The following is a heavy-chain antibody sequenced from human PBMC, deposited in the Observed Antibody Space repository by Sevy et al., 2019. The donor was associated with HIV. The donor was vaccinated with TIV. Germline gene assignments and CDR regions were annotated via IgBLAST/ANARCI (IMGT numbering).Heavy chain of an antibody. CDR3: ARGLFRREVGAGRGFLEWLGLDY. Sequence: AGGSLRLSCAASGFTFSSYWMTWVRQAPGKGLEWVANINEDGSEKYYVDSVKGRFTISRDNAKSSLYLQMNSLRAEDTAVYYCARGLFRREVGAGRGFLEWLGLDYWGQGILVTVSS. D-gene: IGHD3-3*01. CDR1: GFTFSSYW. V-gene: IGHV3-7*01. CDR2: INEDGSEK. J-gene: IGHJ4*02.